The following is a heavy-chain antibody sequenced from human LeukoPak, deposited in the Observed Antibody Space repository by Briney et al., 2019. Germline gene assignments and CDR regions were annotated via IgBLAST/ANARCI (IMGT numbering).Heavy chain of an antibody. CDR3: ARGQQLDPAPFDY. CDR2: IIPILGIA. J-gene: IGHJ4*02. D-gene: IGHD6-13*01. Sequence: GSSVKVSCKASGGTFSSYAISWVRQAPGQGLEWMGRIIPILGIANYAQKFQGRVTITADKSTSTAYMELSSLRSEDTAVYYCARGQQLDPAPFDYWGQGTLVTVSS. V-gene: IGHV1-69*04. CDR1: GGTFSSYA.